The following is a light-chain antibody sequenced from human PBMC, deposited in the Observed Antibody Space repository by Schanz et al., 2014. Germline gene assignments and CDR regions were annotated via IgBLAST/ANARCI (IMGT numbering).Light chain of an antibody. CDR1: SSNIGSNT. V-gene: IGLV1-44*01. Sequence: QSVLTQPSSASGTPGQRVTISCSGSSSNIGSNTVTWYQQLPGTAPKVLIYSNEQRPSGVPDRFSGSKSGTSASLAISGLQSEHEAEYDCAAWDDSLNAYVFGTGTKLTVL. CDR2: SNE. J-gene: IGLJ1*01. CDR3: AAWDDSLNAYV.